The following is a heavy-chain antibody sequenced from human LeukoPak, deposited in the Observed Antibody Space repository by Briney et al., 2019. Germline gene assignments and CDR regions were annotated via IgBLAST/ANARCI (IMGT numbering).Heavy chain of an antibody. CDR1: GFTFSSYS. V-gene: IGHV3-21*01. CDR2: ISSSSSYI. Sequence: PGGSLRLSCAASGFTFSSYSMNWVRQAPGKGLEWVSSISSSSSYIYYADSVKGRFTISRDNAKNPLYLQMNSLRAEDTAVYYCARVLRTRGVTIFDYWGQGTLVTVSS. J-gene: IGHJ4*02. CDR3: ARVLRTRGVTIFDY. D-gene: IGHD3-10*01.